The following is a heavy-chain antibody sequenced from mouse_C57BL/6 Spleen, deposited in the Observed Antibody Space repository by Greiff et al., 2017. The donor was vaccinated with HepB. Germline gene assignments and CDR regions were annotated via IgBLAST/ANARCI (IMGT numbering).Heavy chain of an antibody. V-gene: IGHV3-6*01. CDR1: GYSITSGYY. CDR3: ARAGYYGSSLFDV. CDR2: ISYDGSN. D-gene: IGHD1-1*01. J-gene: IGHJ1*03. Sequence: EVQLQESGPGLVKPSQSLSLTCSVTGYSITSGYYWNWIRQFPGNKLEWMGYISYDGSNNYNPSLKNRISITRDTSKNQFFLKLNSVTTEDTATYYCARAGYYGSSLFDVWGTGTTVTVSS.